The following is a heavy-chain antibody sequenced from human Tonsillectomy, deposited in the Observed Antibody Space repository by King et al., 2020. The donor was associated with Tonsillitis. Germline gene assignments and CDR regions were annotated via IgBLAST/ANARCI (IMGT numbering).Heavy chain of an antibody. CDR2: ISSSSSTI. CDR1: GFTFSSYS. D-gene: IGHD6-13*01. CDR3: ASSPGVGSSGYKRTNAEYFQH. J-gene: IGHJ1*01. V-gene: IGHV3-48*02. Sequence: DVQLVESGGGLVQPGGSLRLSCAASGFTFSSYSMNWVRQAPGKGLEWVSYISSSSSTIYYADSVKGRFTISRDNAKNSLYLQMNSLRDEDTAVYYCASSPGVGSSGYKRTNAEYFQHWGQGTLVTVSS.